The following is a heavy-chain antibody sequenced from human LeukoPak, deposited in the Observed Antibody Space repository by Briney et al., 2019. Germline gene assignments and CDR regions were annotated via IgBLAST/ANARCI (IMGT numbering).Heavy chain of an antibody. CDR1: GFTFSSYA. Sequence: GGSLRLSCAASGFTFSSYAMSWVRQAPGKGLEWVSAISGSGGSTYYADSVKGRFTISRDNSKNTLYLQMNSLRAEDTAVCYCAKVPNIVVVITTLVGYFDYWGQGTLVTVSS. V-gene: IGHV3-23*01. J-gene: IGHJ4*02. D-gene: IGHD3-22*01. CDR2: ISGSGGST. CDR3: AKVPNIVVVITTLVGYFDY.